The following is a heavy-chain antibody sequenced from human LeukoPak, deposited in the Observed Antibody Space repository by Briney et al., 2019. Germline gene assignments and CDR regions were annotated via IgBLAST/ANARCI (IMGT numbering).Heavy chain of an antibody. Sequence: GGSLRLSCVASGFTFSSYEMNWVRQAPGKGLEWVSYISSSGSIIYYADSVKGRFTISRDNAKNSLYLQMNSLRAEDTAVYYCARGDRDLLDYYYYMDVWGKGTTVTISS. CDR3: ARGDRDLLDYYYYMDV. CDR2: ISSSGSII. J-gene: IGHJ6*03. V-gene: IGHV3-48*03. D-gene: IGHD3-3*01. CDR1: GFTFSSYE.